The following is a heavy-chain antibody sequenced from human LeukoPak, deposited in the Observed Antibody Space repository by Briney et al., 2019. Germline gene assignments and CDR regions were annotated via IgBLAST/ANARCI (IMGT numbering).Heavy chain of an antibody. J-gene: IGHJ6*02. CDR1: GFTFSNYG. D-gene: IGHD3-22*01. V-gene: IGHV3-33*08. Sequence: GGPLRLSCAASGFTFSNYGMHWVRQAPGKGLEWVAVIWYDGTNKYYADSVKGRFTISRDNSKNTLYLQMNSLRAEDTAVYYCARTNYYDSSGYYYYYGMDVWGQGTTVTVSS. CDR2: IWYDGTNK. CDR3: ARTNYYDSSGYYYYYGMDV.